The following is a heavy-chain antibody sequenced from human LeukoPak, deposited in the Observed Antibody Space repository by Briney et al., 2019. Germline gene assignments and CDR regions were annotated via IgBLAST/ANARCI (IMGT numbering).Heavy chain of an antibody. CDR2: IYSRDVT. J-gene: IGHJ6*03. CDR3: ARVLAAIALRDYHYVDV. Sequence: GGSLRLSCAASGFSVSSNSMSWVRQAPGKGLECVSIIYSRDVTSYADSVKDRFTISRDSDKNTLFLQMDSLRSDDTAVYYCARVLAAIALRDYHYVDVWGKGATVTVSS. D-gene: IGHD6-19*01. V-gene: IGHV3-53*01. CDR1: GFSVSSNS.